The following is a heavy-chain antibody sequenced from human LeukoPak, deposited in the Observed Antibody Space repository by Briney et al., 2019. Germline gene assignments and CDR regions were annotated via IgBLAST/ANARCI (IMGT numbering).Heavy chain of an antibody. Sequence: SETLSLTCTVSGGSISSYYWSWIRQPPGKGLEWIGYIYYSGSTNYNPSLKSRVTISVDTSKNQFSLKLSSVTAADTAVYYCARDRAVAGPDAFDIWGQGTMVTVSS. J-gene: IGHJ3*02. CDR3: ARDRAVAGPDAFDI. CDR1: GGSISSYY. V-gene: IGHV4-59*01. D-gene: IGHD6-19*01. CDR2: IYYSGST.